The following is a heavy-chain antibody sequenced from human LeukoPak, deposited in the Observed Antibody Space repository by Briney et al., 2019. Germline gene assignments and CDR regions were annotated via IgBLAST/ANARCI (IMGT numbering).Heavy chain of an antibody. CDR2: ISGSGTPI. V-gene: IGHV3-48*03. J-gene: IGHJ3*02. CDR3: ARDATTHTSGWYDDAFDI. Sequence: PGGSLRLSCAASGFSFSSYEMNWVRHAPGKGLEWVSYISGSGTPIYYADSVKGRFTISRDNAENSLYMQMNSLRAEDTAVYYCARDATTHTSGWYDDAFDIWGHGTMVTVSS. CDR1: GFSFSSYE. D-gene: IGHD6-19*01.